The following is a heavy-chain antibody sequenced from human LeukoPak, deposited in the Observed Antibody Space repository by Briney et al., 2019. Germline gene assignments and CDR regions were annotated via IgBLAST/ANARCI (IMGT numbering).Heavy chain of an antibody. V-gene: IGHV1-8*01. D-gene: IGHD3-10*01. Sequence: ASVKVSCKASGYTFTSYDINWVRQATGQGLEWMGWMNPNSGNTGYAQKFQGRVTMTRNTSISTAYMELSSLRPEDTAIYYCAREGYYGSGSPPSLYFDYWGQGTLVTVSS. CDR2: MNPNSGNT. J-gene: IGHJ4*02. CDR3: AREGYYGSGSPPSLYFDY. CDR1: GYTFTSYD.